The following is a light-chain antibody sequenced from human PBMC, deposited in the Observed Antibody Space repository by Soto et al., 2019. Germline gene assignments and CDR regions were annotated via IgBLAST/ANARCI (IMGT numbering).Light chain of an antibody. V-gene: IGKV1-39*01. CDR3: HQTAANPWT. J-gene: IGKJ1*01. CDR2: AAS. CDR1: QNIGVY. Sequence: DIQMTQSPSSLSASXGDRVTITCRASQNIGVYLNWYQKKPGKAPKLLIHAASGLHSGVPSTFSGSGSGTDFALTLSSLQPEDFATYYCHQTAANPWTFAQGTKVDIK.